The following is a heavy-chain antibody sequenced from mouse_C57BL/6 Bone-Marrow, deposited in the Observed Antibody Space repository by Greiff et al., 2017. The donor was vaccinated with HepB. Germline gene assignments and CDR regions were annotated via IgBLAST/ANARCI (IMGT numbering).Heavy chain of an antibody. V-gene: IGHV1-76*01. D-gene: IGHD6-1*01. Sequence: QVHVKQSGAELVRPGASVKLSCKASGYTFTDYYINWVKQRPGQGLEWIARIYPGSGNTYYNEKFKGKATLTAEKSSSTAYMQLSSLTSEDSAVYFCARYRGSPYAMDYWGQGTSVTVSS. CDR3: ARYRGSPYAMDY. J-gene: IGHJ4*01. CDR1: GYTFTDYY. CDR2: IYPGSGNT.